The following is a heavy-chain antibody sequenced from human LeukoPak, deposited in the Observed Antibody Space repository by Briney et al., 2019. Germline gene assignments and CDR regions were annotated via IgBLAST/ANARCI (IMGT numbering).Heavy chain of an antibody. CDR1: GLTFGNYG. CDR3: ATDRNSGKYYDY. Sequence: GGSLRLSCAASGLTFGNYGMHWVRQAPGKGLEWVAVIWYDGSNKYYADSVKGRFTISRDNSKDTLYLQMNSLRAEDTAVYYCATDRNSGKYYDYWGQGTLVTVSS. J-gene: IGHJ4*02. V-gene: IGHV3-33*01. D-gene: IGHD1-26*01. CDR2: IWYDGSNK.